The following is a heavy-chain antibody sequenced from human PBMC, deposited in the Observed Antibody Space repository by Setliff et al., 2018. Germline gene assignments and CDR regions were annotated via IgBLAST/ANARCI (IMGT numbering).Heavy chain of an antibody. CDR3: ARDRAYYDILTGYYTHDAFDI. V-gene: IGHV1-3*03. CDR2: INAGDGNT. CDR1: GYTFTSYA. D-gene: IGHD3-9*01. J-gene: IGHJ3*02. Sequence: ASVKVSCKASGYTFTSYAMHWVRQAPGQRLEWMGWINAGDGNTKYSQKFQDRVTITRDTSASTAYMELSSLRAEDMAVYYCARDRAYYDILTGYYTHDAFDIWGQGTMVTVSS.